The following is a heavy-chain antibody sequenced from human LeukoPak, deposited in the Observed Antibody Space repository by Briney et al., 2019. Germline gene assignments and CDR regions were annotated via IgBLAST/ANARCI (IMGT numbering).Heavy chain of an antibody. V-gene: IGHV3-30*02. J-gene: IGHJ4*02. CDR2: IRYDGSNK. CDR3: AKDHGIAAAGVFDY. CDR1: GFTFTNYG. D-gene: IGHD6-13*01. Sequence: SGGSLRLSCAASGFTFTNYGMHWVRQAPGKGLEWVAFIRYDGSNKYYADSVKGRFTVSRDNSKNTLYPQMNSLRAEDTAMYYCAKDHGIAAAGVFDYWGQGTLVTVSS.